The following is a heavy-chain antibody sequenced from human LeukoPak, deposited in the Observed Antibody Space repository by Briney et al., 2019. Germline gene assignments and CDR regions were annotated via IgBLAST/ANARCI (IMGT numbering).Heavy chain of an antibody. D-gene: IGHD6-25*01. Sequence: PGGSLRLSCAASGFTFSSYGMHWVRQAPGKGLEWVAFIRYDGSNKYYADSVKGRFTISRDNSKNTLYLQMNSLRAEDTAVYYCARDMSSAAAFWFDPWGQGTLVTVSS. V-gene: IGHV3-30*02. CDR2: IRYDGSNK. CDR1: GFTFSSYG. CDR3: ARDMSSAAAFWFDP. J-gene: IGHJ5*02.